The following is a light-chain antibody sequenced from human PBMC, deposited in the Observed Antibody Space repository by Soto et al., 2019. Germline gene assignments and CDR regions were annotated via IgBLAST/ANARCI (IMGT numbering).Light chain of an antibody. CDR2: EES. CDR3: QQVKSYPRT. Sequence: IHLTHSPSSLSASVGDIVTITFRASQAITNNLAWYQQKPGNPPRLLIYEESTLHSGVPSRFSGRKVGTQFILTIDSLQPEDFATYYCQQVKSYPRTFGGGTKVDIK. V-gene: IGKV1-9*01. CDR1: QAITNN. J-gene: IGKJ4*01.